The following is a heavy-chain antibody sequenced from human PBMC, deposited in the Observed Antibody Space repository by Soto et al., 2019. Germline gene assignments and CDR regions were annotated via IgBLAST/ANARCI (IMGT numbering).Heavy chain of an antibody. J-gene: IGHJ4*02. Sequence: GGSLRLSCAASGFTFSSYEMNWVRQAPGKGLEWVSYISSSGSTIYYADSVKGRFTISRDNAKNSLYLQMNSLRAEDTAVYYCAYLSSVFDYWGQGTLVTVSS. CDR1: GFTFSSYE. V-gene: IGHV3-48*03. CDR2: ISSSGSTI. D-gene: IGHD6-13*01. CDR3: AYLSSVFDY.